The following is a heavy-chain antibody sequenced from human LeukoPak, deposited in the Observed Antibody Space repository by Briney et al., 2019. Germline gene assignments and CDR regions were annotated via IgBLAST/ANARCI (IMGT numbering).Heavy chain of an antibody. Sequence: SETLSLTCTVSGGSISSSSYYWGWIRQPPGKGLEWIGSIYYSGSTYYNPSLKSRFTISVDTSKNQFSLKLSSVTAADTAVYYCARDYYYDSSHFDIWGQGTMVTVSS. CDR3: ARDYYYDSSHFDI. CDR2: IYYSGST. V-gene: IGHV4-39*02. J-gene: IGHJ3*02. CDR1: GGSISSSSYY. D-gene: IGHD3-22*01.